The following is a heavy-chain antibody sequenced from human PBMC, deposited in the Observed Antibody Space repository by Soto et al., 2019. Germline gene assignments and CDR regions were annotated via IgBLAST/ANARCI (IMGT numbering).Heavy chain of an antibody. D-gene: IGHD2-15*01. CDR1: GGTFRSYA. J-gene: IGHJ4*02. V-gene: IGHV1-69*13. CDR2: IIPIFGTA. Sequence: ASVTGSFTAAGGTFRSYAISWVRQAPGQGLEWMGGIIPIFGTANYAQKFQGRVTITADESTSTAYMELSSLRSEDTAVYYCARDRILGEDIVAHEIGPRLNWGQGTLVTVSS. CDR3: ARDRILGEDIVAHEIGPRLN.